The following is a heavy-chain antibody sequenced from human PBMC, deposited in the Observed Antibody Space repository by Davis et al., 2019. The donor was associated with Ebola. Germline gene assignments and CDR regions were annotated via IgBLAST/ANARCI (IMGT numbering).Heavy chain of an antibody. CDR1: GYTFTGYY. CDR3: AKVVTIYYYYGMDV. D-gene: IGHD5-18*01. V-gene: IGHV1-2*06. CDR2: INPNSGGT. Sequence: AASVKVSCKASGYTFTGYYMHWVRQAPGQGLEWMGRINPNSGGTNYAQKFQGRVTMTRDTSISTAYMELSRLRSDDTAVYYCAKVVTIYYYYGMDVWGQGTTVTVSS. J-gene: IGHJ6*02.